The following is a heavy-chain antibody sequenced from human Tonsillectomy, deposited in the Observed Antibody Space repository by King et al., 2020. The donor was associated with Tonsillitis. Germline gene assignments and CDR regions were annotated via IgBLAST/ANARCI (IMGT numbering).Heavy chain of an antibody. D-gene: IGHD3-22*01. CDR1: GFTFSGSA. CDR3: KRQEFYYASSGYYRAMDY. CDR2: IRSEANNYAT. V-gene: IGHV3-73*02. J-gene: IGHJ4*02. Sequence: VQLVESGGGLVHPGGSLTLSCAVSGFTFSGSAIHWVRQASGKGLEWVGRIRSEANNYATAYAASVKGRFTLSRDDSKNTAYLQMNSLKTEDTAVYYCKRQEFYYASSGYYRAMDYWGQGTLVTVSS.